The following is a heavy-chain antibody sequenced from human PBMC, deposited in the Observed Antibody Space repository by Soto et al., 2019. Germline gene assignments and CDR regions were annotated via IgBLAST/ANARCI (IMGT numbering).Heavy chain of an antibody. CDR3: AKDWSDYGDYGVYYYMDV. D-gene: IGHD4-17*01. CDR1: GFTFSSYA. CDR2: ISGSGGST. Sequence: GGSLRLSCAASGFTFSSYAMSWVRQAPGKGLEWVSAISGSGGSTYYADSVKGRFTISRDNSKNTLYLQMNSLRAEDTAVYYCAKDWSDYGDYGVYYYMDVWGKGTTVTVSS. V-gene: IGHV3-23*01. J-gene: IGHJ6*03.